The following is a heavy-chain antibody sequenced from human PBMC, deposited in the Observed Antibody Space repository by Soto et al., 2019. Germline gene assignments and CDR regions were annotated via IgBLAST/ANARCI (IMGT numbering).Heavy chain of an antibody. CDR1: GGSISSGGYY. V-gene: IGHV4-31*03. J-gene: IGHJ4*02. Sequence: QVQLQESGPGLVKPSQTLSLTCTVSGGSISSGGYYWSWIRQHPGKGLEWIGYIYYSGSTYYNPALKSRVTRSVDTSKNQFSLKLSSVTAADTAVYYCARDQDSSGYYPYWGQGTLVTVSS. CDR2: IYYSGST. CDR3: ARDQDSSGYYPY. D-gene: IGHD3-22*01.